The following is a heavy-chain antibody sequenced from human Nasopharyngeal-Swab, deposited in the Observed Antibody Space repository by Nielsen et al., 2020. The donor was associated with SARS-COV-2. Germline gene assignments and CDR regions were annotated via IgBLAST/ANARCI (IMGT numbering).Heavy chain of an antibody. J-gene: IGHJ4*02. CDR2: ITGNGDTT. CDR1: GFTFSSYS. CDR3: AKPPRQYTFGPLAS. Sequence: GESLKISCAASGFTFSSYSMSWLRQAPGKGLEWVSTITGNGDTTYYADSVKGRFTISKDDSKNTLYLQIDSLSTEDTAVYYCAKPPRQYTFGPLASWGQGTLVTVSS. D-gene: IGHD1-1*01. V-gene: IGHV3-23*01.